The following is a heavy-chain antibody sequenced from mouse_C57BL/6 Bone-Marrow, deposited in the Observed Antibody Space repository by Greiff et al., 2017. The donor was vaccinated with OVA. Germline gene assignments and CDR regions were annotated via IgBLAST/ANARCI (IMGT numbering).Heavy chain of an antibody. CDR1: GYTFTSYW. V-gene: IGHV1-53*01. CDR2: INPSNGGT. J-gene: IGHJ4*01. CDR3: ARSRTSGYYAMDY. D-gene: IGHD3-2*02. Sequence: QVQLQQSGTELVKPGASVKLSCKASGYTFTSYWMHWVKQRPGQGLEWIGNINPSNGGTNYNEKFKSKATLTVDKSSSTAYMQLSSLTSEDSAVYYCARSRTSGYYAMDYWGQGTSVTVSS.